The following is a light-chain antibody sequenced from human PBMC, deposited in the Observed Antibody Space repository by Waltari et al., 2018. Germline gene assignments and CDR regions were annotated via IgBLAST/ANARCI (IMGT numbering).Light chain of an antibody. CDR3: QQYSVWIA. J-gene: IGKJ4*01. CDR2: GAS. CDR1: QTVTND. V-gene: IGKV3-15*01. Sequence: EIVITQSPASLSVSPGERATLSCTASQTVTNDLAWYQQKPGQAPKLLIFGASTRATGVPARFSGSGSGTEFTLTIGSVQSEDFAVYYCQQYSVWIAFGGGTKVDLK.